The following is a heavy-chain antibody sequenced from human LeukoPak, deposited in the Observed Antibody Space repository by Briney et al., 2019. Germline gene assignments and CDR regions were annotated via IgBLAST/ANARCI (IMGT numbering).Heavy chain of an antibody. CDR3: ARSLGQKGRYFDWLPDYYYYGMDV. CDR2: IYPGDSDT. V-gene: IGHV5-51*01. J-gene: IGHJ6*02. Sequence: GESLKISCKGSGYSFTSYWIGWVRQMPGKGLEWMGIIYPGDSDTRYSPSFQGQVTISADKSISTTYLQWSSLKASDTAMYYCARSLGQKGRYFDWLPDYYYYGMDVWGQGTTVTVSS. CDR1: GYSFTSYW. D-gene: IGHD3-9*01.